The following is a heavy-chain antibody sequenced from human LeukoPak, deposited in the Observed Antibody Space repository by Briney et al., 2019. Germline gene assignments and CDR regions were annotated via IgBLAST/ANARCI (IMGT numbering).Heavy chain of an antibody. D-gene: IGHD3-10*01. CDR1: GFTFYDYA. CDR3: AKSKYYYGSGSYLDY. CDR2: ISWNSDGI. V-gene: IGHV3-9*03. Sequence: GGSLRLSCAASGFTFYDYAMHWVRQARGKGLEWVSGISWNSDGICYADSVKGRFTISRDNAKNSLYLQMNSLRAEDMALYYCAKSKYYYGSGSYLDYWGQGTLVTVSS. J-gene: IGHJ4*02.